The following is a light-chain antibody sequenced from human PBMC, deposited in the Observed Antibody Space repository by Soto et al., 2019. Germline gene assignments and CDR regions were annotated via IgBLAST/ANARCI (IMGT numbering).Light chain of an antibody. Sequence: QSVLTQPPSASGSPGQSVTISCTGTSSDVSNYNYVSWYQQHPGKAPKLIIYEVSYRPSGVPDRFSGSKSGNTASLTVSGLQAEDEADYYCNSYGGRNNYVFGTGTKVTVL. CDR2: EVS. CDR3: NSYGGRNNYV. V-gene: IGLV2-8*01. CDR1: SSDVSNYNY. J-gene: IGLJ1*01.